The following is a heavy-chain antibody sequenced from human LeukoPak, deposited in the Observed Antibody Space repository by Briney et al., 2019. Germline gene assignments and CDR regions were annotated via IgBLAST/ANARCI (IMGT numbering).Heavy chain of an antibody. CDR1: GFTSGNHW. CDR3: GRAYGAGSCDY. CDR2: INQDGSEK. V-gene: IGHV3-7*01. D-gene: IGHD3-10*01. J-gene: IGHJ4*02. Sequence: PGGSLRLSCAASGFTSGNHWMSWVRQAPGKGLEWVANINQDGSEKYYVDSVKGRFTISRDNAKNSLYLQMNSLRAEDTAVYYCGRAYGAGSCDYWGQGTLVTVSS.